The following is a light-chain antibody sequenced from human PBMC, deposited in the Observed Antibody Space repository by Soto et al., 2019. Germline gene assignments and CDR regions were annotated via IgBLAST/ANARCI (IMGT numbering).Light chain of an antibody. CDR3: QEYENTPGT. V-gene: IGKV3-20*01. Sequence: PGERATLSCRASQSLSINYVAWYQQRPGQAPRLLIYAASSRAAGIPDRFSGSGSGTDFTLDISRLEPEDFAVYYCQEYENTPGTFGRGTRLENK. J-gene: IGKJ5*01. CDR2: AAS. CDR1: QSLSINY.